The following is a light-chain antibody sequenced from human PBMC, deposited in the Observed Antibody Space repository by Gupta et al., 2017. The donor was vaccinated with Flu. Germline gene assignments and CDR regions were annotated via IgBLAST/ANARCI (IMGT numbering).Light chain of an antibody. Sequence: ERATLSCRASQSVSSTYLAWYQQKPGQAPRLLIYAASSRATGIPDRFSGSGSGTDFILTISRLEPEDFAVYYCQQYGSSQWTFGQGTKVEIK. CDR2: AAS. J-gene: IGKJ1*01. CDR3: QQYGSSQWT. CDR1: QSVSSTY. V-gene: IGKV3-20*01.